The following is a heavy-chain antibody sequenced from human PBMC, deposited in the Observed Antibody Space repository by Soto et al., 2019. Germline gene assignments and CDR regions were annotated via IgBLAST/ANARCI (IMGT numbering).Heavy chain of an antibody. Sequence: EVQLVESGGGLIQPGGSLRLSCAASGFTVSSNYMSWVRQAPGKGLEWVSVIYSGGSTYYADSVKGRFTISRDNSKNTLYLQMNSLRAEDTAVYYCAKDRRPRITMIVVVINLDYWGQGTLVTVSS. V-gene: IGHV3-53*01. CDR3: AKDRRPRITMIVVVINLDY. D-gene: IGHD3-22*01. CDR2: IYSGGST. CDR1: GFTVSSNY. J-gene: IGHJ4*02.